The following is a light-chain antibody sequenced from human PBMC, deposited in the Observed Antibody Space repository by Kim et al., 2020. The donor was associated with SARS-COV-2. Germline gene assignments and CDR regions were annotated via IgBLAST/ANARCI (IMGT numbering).Light chain of an antibody. V-gene: IGLV2-14*03. J-gene: IGLJ3*02. CDR1: SSDVGAYNY. CDR2: DAT. CDR3: TAYTTSSSLV. Sequence: QSALTQPASVSASPGQAITISCTGTSSDVGAYNYVSWYQQHPGKAPKLLIYDATYRPSGVSDRFSASKSGNTASLTISELQTEDEADYYCTAYTTSSSLVFGGGTQLTVL.